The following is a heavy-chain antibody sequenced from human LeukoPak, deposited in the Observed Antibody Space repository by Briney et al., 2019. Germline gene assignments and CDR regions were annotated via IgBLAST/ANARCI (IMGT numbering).Heavy chain of an antibody. D-gene: IGHD3-10*02. J-gene: IGHJ4*02. V-gene: IGHV3-43*01. CDR2: AGWASGTT. CDR1: GFNFDRYT. CDR3: AKELDTMFFDY. Sequence: LAGGSLRLSCATSGFNFDRYTIHWVRQAPGKGLEWVSLAGWASGTTFYSDSVRGRFTISRDSGRKSVYLQMNSLTTDDTAFYFCAKELDTMFFDYWGQGALVTVSS.